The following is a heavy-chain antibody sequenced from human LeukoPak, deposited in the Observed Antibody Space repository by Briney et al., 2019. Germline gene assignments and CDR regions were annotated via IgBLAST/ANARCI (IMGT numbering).Heavy chain of an antibody. CDR3: AKLGGQEVSNYYVGV. CDR1: LFTLSSYA. D-gene: IGHD3-16*01. Sequence: PGRSLRLSCEASLFTLSSYAMIWVPQAPRRGLERVSGTIDSDNITYYGTSENRPFTIPIDNSKNTPYLQMNSMRAAETAAYSCAKLGGQEVSNYYVGVWGKGPTAVVSS. J-gene: IGHJ6*03. CDR2: TIDSDNIT. V-gene: IGHV3-23*01.